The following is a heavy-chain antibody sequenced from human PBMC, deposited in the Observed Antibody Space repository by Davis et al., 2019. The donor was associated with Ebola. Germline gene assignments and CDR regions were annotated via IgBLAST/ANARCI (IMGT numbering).Heavy chain of an antibody. J-gene: IGHJ6*04. Sequence: PGGSLRLSCAASGFTFSSYAMHWVRQAPGKGLEWVAVIWYDGSNKYYADSVKGRFTISRDNSKNTLYLQMNSLRAEDTAVYYCAKDRSSSLRLVVWGKGTTVTVSS. CDR1: GFTFSSYA. V-gene: IGHV3-33*06. D-gene: IGHD6-13*01. CDR2: IWYDGSNK. CDR3: AKDRSSSLRLVV.